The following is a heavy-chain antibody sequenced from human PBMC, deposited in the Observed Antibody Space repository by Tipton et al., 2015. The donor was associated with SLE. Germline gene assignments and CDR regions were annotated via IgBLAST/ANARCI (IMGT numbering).Heavy chain of an antibody. CDR3: ARSVLAYRSGGFEY. Sequence: TLSLTCTVSGASISTYYWSWVRQPPGKGLEWIGYVYENDFTNYNPSLKSRVTISLDPSKSQFSLRLSSVTAADTAVYYCARSVLAYRSGGFEYWGQGTPVTVSS. CDR2: VYENDFT. D-gene: IGHD2-15*01. J-gene: IGHJ4*02. CDR1: GASISTYY. V-gene: IGHV4-59*08.